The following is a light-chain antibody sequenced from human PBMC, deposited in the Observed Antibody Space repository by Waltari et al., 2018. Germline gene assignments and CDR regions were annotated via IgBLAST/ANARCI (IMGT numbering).Light chain of an antibody. J-gene: IGKJ2*01. V-gene: IGKV3-20*01. CDR1: QRLTKNY. CDR2: GAS. CDR3: QQYGSSILYT. Sequence: VLTQSPGTLSLSPGERATLSCRASQRLTKNYLAWNQQKPGQAPRLLIYGASSRAAGIPDRFSGSGSGTDFALTISRLEPEDSAVYYCQQYGSSILYTFGQGTKLEIQ.